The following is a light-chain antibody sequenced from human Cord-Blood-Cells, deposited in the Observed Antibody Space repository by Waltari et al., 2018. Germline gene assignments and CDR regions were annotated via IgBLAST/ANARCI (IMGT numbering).Light chain of an antibody. CDR2: QAS. CDR3: KQYNSYSKT. CDR1: QSISSW. Sequence: DIQLTQSPSTLSASVGDIVSITCRSSQSISSWLAWYHQKPGKAPKLLIYQASSLESGVPSWFSGSGSVTEFTLTISSLQPDDFATYYCKQYNSYSKTFGQGTKLEIK. J-gene: IGKJ2*01. V-gene: IGKV1-5*03.